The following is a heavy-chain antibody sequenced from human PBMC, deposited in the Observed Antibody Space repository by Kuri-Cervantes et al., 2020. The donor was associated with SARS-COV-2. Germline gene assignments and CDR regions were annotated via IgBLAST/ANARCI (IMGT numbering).Heavy chain of an antibody. V-gene: IGHV3-11*01. CDR3: AKDRISSGYYSDAFDI. CDR1: GFSFRDFY. CDR2: ISSSGSSI. D-gene: IGHD3-22*01. Sequence: LSLTCAASGFSFRDFYMNWIRQAPGKGLEFISYISSSGSSIYYADSVKGRFTISRDNAKNSLYLQMNSLRAEDTALYYCAKDRISSGYYSDAFDIWGQGTMVTVSS. J-gene: IGHJ3*02.